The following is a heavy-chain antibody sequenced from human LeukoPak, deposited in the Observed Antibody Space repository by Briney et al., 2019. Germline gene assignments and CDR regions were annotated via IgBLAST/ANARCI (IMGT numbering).Heavy chain of an antibody. J-gene: IGHJ5*02. V-gene: IGHV4-30-2*01. Sequence: SETLSLTCAVSGGSISSGGYSWRWIRQPPGTGLEWIGYIYHSGSTYYNPSLKSRVTISVDRSKNQFSLKLSSVTAADTAVYYCAREYSSSCWFDPWGQGTLVTVSS. CDR2: IYHSGST. D-gene: IGHD6-13*01. CDR3: AREYSSSCWFDP. CDR1: GGSISSGGYS.